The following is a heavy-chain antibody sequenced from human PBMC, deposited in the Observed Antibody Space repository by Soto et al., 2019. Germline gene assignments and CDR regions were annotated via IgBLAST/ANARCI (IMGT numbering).Heavy chain of an antibody. CDR1: GGSISSYY. CDR3: ARAGRSKGYPHDY. J-gene: IGHJ4*02. CDR2: IYYSGST. Sequence: PSENLSLTCTISGGSISSYYWSWIRQPPGKGLEWIGYIYYSGSTNYNPSLKSRVTISVDTSKNQFSLNLSSVTAADTAVYYCARAGRSKGYPHDYWGQGTLVTVSS. D-gene: IGHD5-12*01. V-gene: IGHV4-59*01.